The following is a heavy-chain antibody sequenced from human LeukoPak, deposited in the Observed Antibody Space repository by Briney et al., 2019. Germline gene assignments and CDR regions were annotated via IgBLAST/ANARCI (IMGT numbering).Heavy chain of an antibody. CDR3: ARDGGSAWFLDY. V-gene: IGHV3-74*01. D-gene: IGHD6-19*01. CDR2: INSDGSST. CDR1: GFTFSSYW. Sequence: PGGSLRLSCAASGFTFSSYWMHWVRQAPGQGLVWVSRINSDGSSTRYADSVKGRFTISRDNAKNTLYLQMNSLRAEDTAVYYCARDGGSAWFLDYWGQGTLVSVSS. J-gene: IGHJ4*02.